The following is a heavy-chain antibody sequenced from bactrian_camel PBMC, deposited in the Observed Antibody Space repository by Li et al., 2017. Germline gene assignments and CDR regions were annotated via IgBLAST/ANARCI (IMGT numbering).Heavy chain of an antibody. Sequence: QLVESGGGSVQAGGSLKLSCAASLNPTSDYCLGWFRQAPGKEREGVAHIDDVGTTTYTDSVQGRFTISVNNAENTLYLQMNNLGPEDSGTYYCGADLSWLPGCKGGLSALGSKGIYWSQGTQVTVS. CDR2: IDDVGTT. CDR3: GADLSWLPGCKGGLSALGSKGIY. V-gene: IGHV3S53*01. D-gene: IGHD1*01. J-gene: IGHJ4*01. CDR1: LNPTSDYC.